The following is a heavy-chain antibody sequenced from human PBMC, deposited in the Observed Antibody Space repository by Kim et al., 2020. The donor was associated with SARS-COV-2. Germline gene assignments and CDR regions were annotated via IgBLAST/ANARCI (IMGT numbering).Heavy chain of an antibody. CDR3: ARPMTTAYYTMHY. CDR1: GYTFTNYG. V-gene: IGHV1-3*01. CDR2: INADSGNT. Sequence: ASVKVSCKASGYTFTNYGLHWVRQAPGQRLEWMGRINADSGNTKYAQKFQGRVTITRDTSASTVYMELSSLTPEDAAVYYCARPMTTAYYTMHYWGQGTLVTVSS. J-gene: IGHJ4*02. D-gene: IGHD3-9*01.